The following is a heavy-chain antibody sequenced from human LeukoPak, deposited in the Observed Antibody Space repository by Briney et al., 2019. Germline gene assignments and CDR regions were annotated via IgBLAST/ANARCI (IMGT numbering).Heavy chain of an antibody. CDR3: ARHEVSYDSSDGFDY. Sequence: SETLSLTCTVSVGSISSSSYYGGWIRQPPGKGLEWIGSIYYSGSTYYNPSLKSRVTISVDTSKNQFSLKLSSVTAADTAVYYCARHEVSYDSSDGFDYWGQGTLVTVSS. D-gene: IGHD3-22*01. V-gene: IGHV4-39*01. CDR1: VGSISSSSYY. J-gene: IGHJ4*02. CDR2: IYYSGST.